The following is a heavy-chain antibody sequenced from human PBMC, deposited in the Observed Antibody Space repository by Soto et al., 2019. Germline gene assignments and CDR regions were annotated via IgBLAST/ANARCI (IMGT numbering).Heavy chain of an antibody. CDR1: GFTFSSYA. J-gene: IGHJ4*02. CDR3: VNTYSIAARRGLFSLPYFDY. V-gene: IGHV3-64D*08. D-gene: IGHD6-6*01. Sequence: GGSLRLSCSASGFTFSSYAMHWVRQAPGKGLEYVSAISSNGGSTYYADSVKGRFTISRDNSKNTLYLQMSSLRAEDTAVYYCVNTYSIAARRGLFSLPYFDYWGQGTLVTVSS. CDR2: ISSNGGST.